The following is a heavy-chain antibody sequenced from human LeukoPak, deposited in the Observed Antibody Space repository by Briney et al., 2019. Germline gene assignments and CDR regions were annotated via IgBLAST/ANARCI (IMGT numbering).Heavy chain of an antibody. D-gene: IGHD4-17*01. CDR2: ISDSGRNT. CDR3: ARNRGYGDYVFDY. J-gene: IGHJ4*02. CDR1: GFTFSSYA. Sequence: GGSLRLSCAASGFTFSSYAMSWVRQAPGKGLEWVSSISDSGRNTKYANSVRGRFTISRDNSKNTLYLQMNSLRAEDTAVYYCARNRGYGDYVFDYWGQGTLVTVSS. V-gene: IGHV3-23*01.